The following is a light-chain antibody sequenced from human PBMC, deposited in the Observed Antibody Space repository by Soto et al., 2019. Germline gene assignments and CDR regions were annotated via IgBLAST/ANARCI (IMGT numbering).Light chain of an antibody. CDR3: SSYTSSSSYV. V-gene: IGLV2-14*01. J-gene: IGLJ1*01. CDR1: SSDVGGYNY. Sequence: SVLTQPASVSGSPGQSFTISCTGTSSDVGGYNYVSWYQQHPGKAPKLMIYDVSNRPSGVSNRFSGSKSGNTASLTISGLQAEDEADYYCSSYTSSSSYVFGTGTQLTVL. CDR2: DVS.